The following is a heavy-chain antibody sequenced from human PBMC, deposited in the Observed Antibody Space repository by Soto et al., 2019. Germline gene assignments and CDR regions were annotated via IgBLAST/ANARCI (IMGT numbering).Heavy chain of an antibody. V-gene: IGHV1-69*01. Sequence: QVPLVQSGAEVKKPGSSVKVSCKASGGTFSSYAISWVRQAPGQGLEWMGGIIPIFGTANYAQKFQGRVTITADESTSTAYMELSSLRSEDTAVYYCARTVRIDRPQPSVFDYWGQGTLVTVSS. CDR2: IIPIFGTA. J-gene: IGHJ4*02. D-gene: IGHD3-16*02. CDR1: GGTFSSYA. CDR3: ARTVRIDRPQPSVFDY.